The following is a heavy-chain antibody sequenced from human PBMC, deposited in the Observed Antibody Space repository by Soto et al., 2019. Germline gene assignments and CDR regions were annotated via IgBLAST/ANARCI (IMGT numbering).Heavy chain of an antibody. J-gene: IGHJ4*02. CDR1: GGSINTFY. Sequence: SETLSLTCTVSGGSINTFYWSWVRQPAGKGLEWIGRIFSSGSTSFNPSLESRVAMSVDTSKSHFSLNLSSVTAADMAVYYCAREGSYSAYNFAHGIQLWSFDFWGQGALVTVSS. CDR3: AREGSYSAYNFAHGIQLWSFDF. D-gene: IGHD5-12*01. V-gene: IGHV4-4*07. CDR2: IFSSGST.